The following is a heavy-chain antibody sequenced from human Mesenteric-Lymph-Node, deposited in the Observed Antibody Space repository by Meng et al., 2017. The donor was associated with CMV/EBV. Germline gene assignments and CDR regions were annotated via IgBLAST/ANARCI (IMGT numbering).Heavy chain of an antibody. J-gene: IGHJ6*02. CDR1: GGSVTSGNYY. V-gene: IGHV4-61*01. CDR2: MYYSGST. D-gene: IGHD2-21*01. CDR3: ARGRVVIAKRSGLDV. Sequence: SETLSLTCSVSGGSVTSGNYYWSWIRQPPGKGLEWIGYMYYSGSTNYNPSLKSRVTISVDTSKNQFSLNLNSVTAADTAIYYCARGRVVIAKRSGLDVWGQGTTVTVSS.